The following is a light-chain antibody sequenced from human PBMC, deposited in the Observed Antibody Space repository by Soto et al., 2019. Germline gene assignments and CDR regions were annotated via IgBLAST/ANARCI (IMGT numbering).Light chain of an antibody. V-gene: IGLV2-8*01. Sequence: QSALTQPPSASGSPGQSVTISCSGTSSDVGAYNYVSWYQQHPGKAPRLLIYEVSQRPSGVPDRFSGSKSANTASLTVSGLQPEDEADYYCSSYAGTNNRLYVFGTGTQLTVL. CDR1: SSDVGAYNY. CDR2: EVS. J-gene: IGLJ1*01. CDR3: SSYAGTNNRLYV.